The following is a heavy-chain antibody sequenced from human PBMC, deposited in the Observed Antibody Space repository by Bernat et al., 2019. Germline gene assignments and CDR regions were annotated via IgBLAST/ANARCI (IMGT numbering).Heavy chain of an antibody. CDR1: GFTFSNYG. V-gene: IGHV3-33*01. CDR2: IWYDGTNK. J-gene: IGHJ4*02. Sequence: QVQLVESGGGVVQPGRSLRLSCAASGFTFSNYGIHWVRQAPGTGLEWVTVIWYDGTNKYYAYSVKGRFTLSRDNSNNTVFLQMNSLRAEDTAVYYCARETLRGGDYFDYWGQGALVTVSS. D-gene: IGHD3-16*01. CDR3: ARETLRGGDYFDY.